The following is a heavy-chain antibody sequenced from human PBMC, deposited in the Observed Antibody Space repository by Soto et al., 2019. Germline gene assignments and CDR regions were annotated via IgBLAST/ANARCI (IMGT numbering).Heavy chain of an antibody. CDR2: IYPGDSDT. CDR1: GYSFTSYW. Sequence: PGESLKISCKGSGYSFTSYWIGWVRQMPGKGLEWMGIIYPGDSDTRYSPSFQGQVTISADKSISTAYLQWSSLKASDTAMYYCARQIYDSSGYDYYYYYYGMDVWGQGTTVTVSS. J-gene: IGHJ6*02. V-gene: IGHV5-51*01. D-gene: IGHD3-22*01. CDR3: ARQIYDSSGYDYYYYYYGMDV.